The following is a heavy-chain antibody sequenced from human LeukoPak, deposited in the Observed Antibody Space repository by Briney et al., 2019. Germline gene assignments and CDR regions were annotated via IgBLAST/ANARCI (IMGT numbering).Heavy chain of an antibody. D-gene: IGHD6-13*01. Sequence: GGSLRLSCAASGFTFSSYAMSWVRQAPGKGLEWVSAISGSGGSTYYADSVKGRFTISRDNSKNTLYLQMNSLRAEDAAVYYCARYSSSWLRAEYFQHWGQGTLVTVSS. CDR2: ISGSGGST. V-gene: IGHV3-23*01. CDR1: GFTFSSYA. J-gene: IGHJ1*01. CDR3: ARYSSSWLRAEYFQH.